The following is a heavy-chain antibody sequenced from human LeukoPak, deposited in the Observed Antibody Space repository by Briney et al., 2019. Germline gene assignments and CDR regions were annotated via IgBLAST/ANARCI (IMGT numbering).Heavy chain of an antibody. Sequence: PGGSLRLSCAASGNYWMHWVRQVPGKGLVWVSHINSDGSWTSYADSVKGRFTISRDNSRSTLYLQMNSLRPEDTAIYYCAREGYYGSGSPPSLYFDYWGQGTLVTVSS. J-gene: IGHJ4*02. CDR3: AREGYYGSGSPPSLYFDY. CDR2: INSDGSWT. CDR1: GNYW. D-gene: IGHD3-10*01. V-gene: IGHV3-74*01.